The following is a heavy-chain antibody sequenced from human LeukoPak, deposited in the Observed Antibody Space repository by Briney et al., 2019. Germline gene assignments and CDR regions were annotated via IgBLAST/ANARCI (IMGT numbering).Heavy chain of an antibody. CDR1: GGSISSYY. CDR3: ARDGNSYGYGALDI. D-gene: IGHD5-18*01. V-gene: IGHV4-59*01. CDR2: IYYSGST. Sequence: PSETLSLTCTVSGGSISSYYWSWIRQPPGKGLEWIGYIYYSGSTNYNPSLKSRVTISVDTSKNQFSLKLSSVTAADTAVYYCARDGNSYGYGALDIWGQGTMVTVSS. J-gene: IGHJ3*02.